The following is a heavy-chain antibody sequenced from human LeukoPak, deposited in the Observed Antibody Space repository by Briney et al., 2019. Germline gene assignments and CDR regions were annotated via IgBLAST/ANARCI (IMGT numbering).Heavy chain of an antibody. CDR2: IYHSGST. J-gene: IGHJ3*02. D-gene: IGHD2/OR15-2a*01. CDR1: GGSISSGGYY. V-gene: IGHV4-30-2*01. CDR3: ARDEESGFDI. Sequence: PSQTLSLTCTVSGGSISSGGYYWSWIRQLPGKGLEWIGYIYHSGSTYYNPSLKSRVTISVDRSKNQFSLKLSSVTAADTAVYYCARDEESGFDIWGQGTMVTVSS.